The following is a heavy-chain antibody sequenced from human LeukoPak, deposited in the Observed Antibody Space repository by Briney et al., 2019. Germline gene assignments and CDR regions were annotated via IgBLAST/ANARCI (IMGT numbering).Heavy chain of an antibody. J-gene: IGHJ4*02. V-gene: IGHV3-48*02. Sequence: GGSLRLSCVASGFTLSRYSMNWVRQAPGKGLEWIAYIRSSGDTIYYADSVQGRFTISRDTAKNSLYLQMNNLRDEDTAVYYCTRDPEALDYWGQGTLVTVSS. CDR1: GFTLSRYS. CDR2: IRSSGDTI. CDR3: TRDPEALDY.